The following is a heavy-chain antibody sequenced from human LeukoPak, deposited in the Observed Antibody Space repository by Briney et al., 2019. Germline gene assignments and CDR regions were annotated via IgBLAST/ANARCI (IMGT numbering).Heavy chain of an antibody. V-gene: IGHV3-48*01. CDR1: GFTFSTYS. D-gene: IGHD2-21*01. Sequence: PGGSLRLSCAASGFTFSTYSMNWVRRAPGKGLEWVSYISSSSTTIYFADSVKSRFTISRDNAKNSLYLQMNSLRAEDTAVYHCARRSYSHDAFDIWGQGTMVTVSS. CDR2: ISSSSTTI. J-gene: IGHJ3*02. CDR3: ARRSYSHDAFDI.